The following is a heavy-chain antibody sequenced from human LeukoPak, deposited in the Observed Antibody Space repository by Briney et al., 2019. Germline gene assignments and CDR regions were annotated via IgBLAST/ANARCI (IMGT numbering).Heavy chain of an antibody. Sequence: PSETLSLTCTVSGDSISTSDYHWGWMRQPPGKGPEWIGTLYHSGSTHYNPSLESRITISVDTSKNQFSLKLYSVTAADTAVYYCAKAGVMITFGGQFYFDYWGQGILVTVSS. CDR3: AKAGVMITFGGQFYFDY. J-gene: IGHJ4*02. CDR2: LYHSGST. CDR1: GDSISTSDYH. V-gene: IGHV4-39*01. D-gene: IGHD3-16*01.